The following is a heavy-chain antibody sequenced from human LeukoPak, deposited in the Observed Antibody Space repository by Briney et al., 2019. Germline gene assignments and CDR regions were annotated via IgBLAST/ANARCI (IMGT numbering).Heavy chain of an antibody. V-gene: IGHV4-59*11. CDR1: ADSISSRY. D-gene: IGHD3-22*01. CDR2: IHYSGTT. CDR3: ANLHYVSSGSNFDY. Sequence: SETLSLTCTVSADSISSRYCSWIRQPPGKGLEWIGYIHYSGTTNYNPSLKRRVTISVDTSKKRFSLKLKSVTAADTAVYYCANLHYVSSGSNFDYWGQGTLVTVSS. J-gene: IGHJ4*02.